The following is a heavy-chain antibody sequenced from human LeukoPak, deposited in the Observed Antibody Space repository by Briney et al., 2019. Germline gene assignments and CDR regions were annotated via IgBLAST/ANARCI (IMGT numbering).Heavy chain of an antibody. CDR1: GFTFTYAW. CDR2: IYSGGST. CDR3: VRKAAFDI. J-gene: IGHJ3*02. V-gene: IGHV3-66*01. Sequence: PGGSLRLSCAASGFTFTYAWMSWVRQAPGKGLEWVSVIYSGGSTYYADSVKGRFTISRDNSKNTLSLQMNSLRAEDTAVYYCVRKAAFDIWGQGTMVTVSS.